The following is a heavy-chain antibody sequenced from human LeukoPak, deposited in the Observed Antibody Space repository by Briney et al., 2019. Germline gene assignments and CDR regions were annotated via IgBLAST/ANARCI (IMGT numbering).Heavy chain of an antibody. CDR3: AKDPSSGWSSFDP. J-gene: IGHJ5*02. V-gene: IGHV3-30*02. CDR2: IRNEGSKK. CDR1: GFTFSSYG. Sequence: GGSLRLSCAASGFTFSSYGMHWVSPAPGKGLGWVGFIRNEGSKKYYANSVKGRFTISRDNYKHTLYLQMNSLRAEDTAVYYCAKDPSSGWSSFDPWGQGTLVTVSS. D-gene: IGHD6-19*01.